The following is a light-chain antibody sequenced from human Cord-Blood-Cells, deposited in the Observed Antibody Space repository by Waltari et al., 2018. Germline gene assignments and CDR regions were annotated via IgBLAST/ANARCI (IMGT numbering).Light chain of an antibody. CDR2: EVS. V-gene: IGLV2-14*01. CDR3: RLYTGGSAVV. CDR1: TSDVGGHNY. J-gene: IGLJ2*01. Sequence: HSALTQPASVSVAPGQSITTSCTGTTSDVGGHNYLSWYQQHPGTAPELMIYEVSNLPAGVFNRFSGCKSSNTAYLTMCGRQAEDEADSYCRLYTGGSAVVFGGGTKLT.